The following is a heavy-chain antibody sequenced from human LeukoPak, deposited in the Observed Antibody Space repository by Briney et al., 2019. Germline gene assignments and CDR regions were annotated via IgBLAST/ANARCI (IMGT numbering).Heavy chain of an antibody. V-gene: IGHV3-49*03. CDR3: TTGRFYDSSGYPGRNAFDI. Sequence: PGGSLRLSCTTSGFTFGTHTMHWFRQAPGKGLQWIGFIRSSGTTQYAASVKGRFTISRDDSKNTLYLQMNSLKTEDTAVYYCTTGRFYDSSGYPGRNAFDIWGQGTMVTVSS. J-gene: IGHJ3*02. CDR1: GFTFGTHT. CDR2: IRSSGTT. D-gene: IGHD3-22*01.